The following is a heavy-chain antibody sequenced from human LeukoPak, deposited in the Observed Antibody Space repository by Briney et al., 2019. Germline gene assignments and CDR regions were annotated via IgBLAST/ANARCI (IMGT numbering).Heavy chain of an antibody. CDR1: GFSLSTSGMC. D-gene: IGHD3-10*01. J-gene: IGHJ4*02. CDR2: IDWDDDK. Sequence: SGPTLVNPTQTLTLTCTFSGFSLSTSGMCVSWIRQPQGKALEWLARIDWDDDKYYSTSLKTRLTISKDTSKNQVVLTMTNMDPVDTATYYCARIPHYYGSGSYPDYWGQGTLVTVSS. V-gene: IGHV2-70*11. CDR3: ARIPHYYGSGSYPDY.